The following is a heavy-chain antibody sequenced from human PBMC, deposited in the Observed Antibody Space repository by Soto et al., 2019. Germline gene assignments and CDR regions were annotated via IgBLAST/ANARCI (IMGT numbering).Heavy chain of an antibody. CDR1: GFSISSYY. Sequence: PSETLSLTCTVSGFSISSYYWSWIRQPPGKGLEWIGYIYYTGSTNYNPSLKSRVTISVDTSKNQFSLKLTSVTAADTAVYYCARDGCSGGSCYQGWFDPWGQGTLVTVSS. V-gene: IGHV4-59*01. CDR2: IYYTGST. CDR3: ARDGCSGGSCYQGWFDP. D-gene: IGHD2-15*01. J-gene: IGHJ5*02.